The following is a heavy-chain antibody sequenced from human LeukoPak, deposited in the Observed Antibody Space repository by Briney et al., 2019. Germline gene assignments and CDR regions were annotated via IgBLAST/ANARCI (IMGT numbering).Heavy chain of an antibody. CDR1: GGSISSGDYS. CDR2: IYHSGST. Sequence: SETLSLTCAVSGGSISSGDYSWSWIRQPPGKGLEWIGFIYHSGSTYYNPSPKSRVTISVDRSKNQFSLKLSSVTAADTAVYYCARDRLWFGESYFDLWGRGTLVTVSS. V-gene: IGHV4-30-2*01. J-gene: IGHJ2*01. CDR3: ARDRLWFGESYFDL. D-gene: IGHD3-10*01.